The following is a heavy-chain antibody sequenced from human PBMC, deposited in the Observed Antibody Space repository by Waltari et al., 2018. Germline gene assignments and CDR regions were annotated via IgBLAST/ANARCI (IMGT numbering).Heavy chain of an antibody. CDR1: GFSLSTSGVG. CDR3: AHRPTGPLWSSSSVFYFDY. D-gene: IGHD3-3*01. CDR2: IYWDGDK. V-gene: IGHV2-5*02. J-gene: IGHJ4*02. Sequence: QITLEESGPTLVKPTETVTLTCTFSGFSLSTSGVGVGWIRQPPGKALEWVALIYWDGDKRYSPSLKTRLTVTKDTTKNQVVLTMTGMESDDTATYFCAHRPTGPLWSSSSVFYFDYWGQGALVTVSS.